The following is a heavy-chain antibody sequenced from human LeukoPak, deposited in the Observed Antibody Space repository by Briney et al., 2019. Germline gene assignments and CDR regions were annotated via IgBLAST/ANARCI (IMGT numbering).Heavy chain of an antibody. CDR2: INSDGSST. J-gene: IGHJ5*02. Sequence: GGSLRLSCAASGFIFNNYAMSWVRQAPGKGLVWVSRINSDGSSTSYADSVKGRFTISRDNSKNTLYLQMNSLRAEDTAVYYCARDSLMWELIDGGWFDPWGQGTLVTVSS. CDR3: ARDSLMWELIDGGWFDP. V-gene: IGHV3-74*01. D-gene: IGHD1-26*01. CDR1: GFIFNNYA.